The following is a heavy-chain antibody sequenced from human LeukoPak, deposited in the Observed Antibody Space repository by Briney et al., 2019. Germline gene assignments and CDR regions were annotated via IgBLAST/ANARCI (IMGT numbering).Heavy chain of an antibody. V-gene: IGHV4-34*01. Sequence: SETLSLTCAVYGGSFSGYYWSWIRQPPGKGLEWIGEINHSGSTNYNPSLKSRVTISVDTSKNQFSLKLSSVTAADTAVYYCARHLIDSSGYYSIDYWGQGTLVTVSS. CDR3: ARHLIDSSGYYSIDY. CDR2: INHSGST. CDR1: GGSFSGYY. D-gene: IGHD3-22*01. J-gene: IGHJ4*02.